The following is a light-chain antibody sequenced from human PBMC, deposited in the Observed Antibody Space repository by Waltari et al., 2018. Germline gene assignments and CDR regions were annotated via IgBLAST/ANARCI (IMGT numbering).Light chain of an antibody. V-gene: IGKV1-12*01. Sequence: DIQLTQSPSSVSASVGDRLTITCRGSQVINTWLGWYQQKSGKAPNLLIYSASSLQSGVPSRFSGSGSGTHFTLTISSLQPEDFATYXXXXXHSFPXSFGQGTKVQMK. CDR2: SAS. CDR1: QVINTW. CDR3: XXXHSFPXS. J-gene: IGKJ2*03.